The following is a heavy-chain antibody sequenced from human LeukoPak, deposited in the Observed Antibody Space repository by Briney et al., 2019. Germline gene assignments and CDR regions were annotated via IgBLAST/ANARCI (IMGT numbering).Heavy chain of an antibody. V-gene: IGHV5-51*01. Sequence: GESLKISCQGSGYIFTSYWIAWVRQMPGKGLEWMGIIFPGDSDTRYSPSFQGYVTISADKSINTAYLQWSSLKASDTAMYYCAKLTTVVTPRAFDIWGLGTLVTVSS. CDR1: GYIFTSYW. CDR3: AKLTTVVTPRAFDI. CDR2: IFPGDSDT. J-gene: IGHJ3*02. D-gene: IGHD4-23*01.